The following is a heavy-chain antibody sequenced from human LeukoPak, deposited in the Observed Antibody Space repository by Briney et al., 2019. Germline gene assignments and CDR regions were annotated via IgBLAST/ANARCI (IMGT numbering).Heavy chain of an antibody. Sequence: SETLSLTCTVSGGPISSGGYYWSWIRQPPGKGLEWIGYIYHSGSTYYNPSLKSRVTISVDRSKNQFSLKLSSVTAADTAVYYCARIPLHRLQTHWGQGTLVTVSS. CDR2: IYHSGST. D-gene: IGHD2-15*01. CDR3: ARIPLHRLQTH. CDR1: GGPISSGGYY. J-gene: IGHJ4*02. V-gene: IGHV4-30-2*01.